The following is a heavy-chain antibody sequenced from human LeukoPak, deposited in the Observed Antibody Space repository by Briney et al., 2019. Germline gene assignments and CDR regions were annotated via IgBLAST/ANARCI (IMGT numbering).Heavy chain of an antibody. Sequence: SETLSLTCAVYGGSFSGYYWSWIRQPPGKGLEWIGEINHSGSTNYNPSLKSRVTISVDTSKNQFSLKLSSVTAADTAVYYCARGHKLYYYGSGSRDFGYWGQGTLGTVSS. CDR2: INHSGST. J-gene: IGHJ4*02. D-gene: IGHD3-10*01. V-gene: IGHV4-34*01. CDR3: ARGHKLYYYGSGSRDFGY. CDR1: GGSFSGYY.